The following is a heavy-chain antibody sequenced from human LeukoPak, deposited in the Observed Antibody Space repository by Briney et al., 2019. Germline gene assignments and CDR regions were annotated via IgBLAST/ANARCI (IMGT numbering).Heavy chain of an antibody. V-gene: IGHV3-48*04. J-gene: IGHJ4*02. CDR2: ISSSSSTI. CDR1: GFIFSSYS. D-gene: IGHD1-26*01. CDR3: AREVIVGALDY. Sequence: GGSLRLSCAASGFIFSSYSMNWVRQAPGKGLEWVSYISSSSSTIYYADSVKGRFTISRDNAKNSLYLQMNSLRAEDTAVYYCAREVIVGALDYWGQGTLVTVSS.